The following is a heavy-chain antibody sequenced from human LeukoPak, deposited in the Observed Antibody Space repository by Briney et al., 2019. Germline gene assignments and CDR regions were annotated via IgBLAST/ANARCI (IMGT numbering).Heavy chain of an antibody. CDR1: GGSISSDY. CDR3: AREAKHAVAGKTYFDY. CDR2: IYSSGSP. J-gene: IGHJ4*02. D-gene: IGHD6-19*01. V-gene: IGHV4-4*07. Sequence: SETLSLTCTVSGGSISSDYWSWIRQPAGKGLGWIGRIYSSGSPNYNPSLKSRVTMVDASKNQFSLKLNSVTAADTAVYYCAREAKHAVAGKTYFDYWGQGTLVTVSS.